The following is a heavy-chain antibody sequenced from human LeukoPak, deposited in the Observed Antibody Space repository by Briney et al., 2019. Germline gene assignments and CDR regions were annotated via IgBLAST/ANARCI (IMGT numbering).Heavy chain of an antibody. J-gene: IGHJ1*01. V-gene: IGHV3-21*01. CDR3: ARDRYAYSSSSEYFQH. D-gene: IGHD6-13*01. CDR1: GFTFSTYS. Sequence: GGSLRLSCAASGFTFSTYSMNWVRQAPGKGLEWVSSISSNSNYIYYSDSVKGRFSISRDNAKNSLYLHMNSLRAEDTAVYYCARDRYAYSSSSEYFQHWGQGTLVTVSS. CDR2: ISSNSNYI.